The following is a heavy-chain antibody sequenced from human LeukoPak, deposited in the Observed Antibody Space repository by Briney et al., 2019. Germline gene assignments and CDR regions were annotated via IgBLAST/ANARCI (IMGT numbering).Heavy chain of an antibody. D-gene: IGHD4-17*01. CDR1: GPSINSYY. V-gene: IGHV4-59*13. J-gene: IGHJ4*02. CDR2: IHYRGTT. Sequence: SETLSLTCSVSGPSINSYYWNWIRQSPGKGLECLGNIHYRGTTNYNPSLKSRVTLSLDSSKSQFALKVTSVTAADTAVYYCARDEFGDFQGFDYWGQGTLVTVSS. CDR3: ARDEFGDFQGFDY.